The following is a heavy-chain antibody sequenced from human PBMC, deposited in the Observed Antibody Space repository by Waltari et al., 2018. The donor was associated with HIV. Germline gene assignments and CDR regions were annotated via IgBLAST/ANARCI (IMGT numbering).Heavy chain of an antibody. CDR1: GFTFRSYW. V-gene: IGHV3-74*01. Sequence: EVQLVESGGGLVQPGGSLRLSCVASGFTFRSYWLHWVRQGPGRGLVVVSRSNNDGSNTNYADSVKGRFTISRDNAKNTLYLQMNSLRAEDTAVYSCVRDYDSSGYYSANWFDPWGQGTLVTVFS. J-gene: IGHJ5*02. D-gene: IGHD3-22*01. CDR2: SNNDGSNT. CDR3: VRDYDSSGYYSANWFDP.